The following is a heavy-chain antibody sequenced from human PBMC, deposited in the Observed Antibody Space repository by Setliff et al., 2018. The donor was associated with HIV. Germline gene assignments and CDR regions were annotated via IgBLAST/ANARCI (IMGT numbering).Heavy chain of an antibody. D-gene: IGHD3-3*01. J-gene: IGHJ4*01. V-gene: IGHV1-3*04. Sequence: GASVKVSCKTSGYTFSNHPIHWLRQAPGQRPEWMGWVNTGKGDTKYSQGFQDRLTITTDSSASSVYMELSSLSSDDTAIYYCARDRFTLTSSIFGFWGHGTLVTVPQ. CDR2: VNTGKGDT. CDR1: GYTFSNHP. CDR3: ARDRFTLTSSIFGF.